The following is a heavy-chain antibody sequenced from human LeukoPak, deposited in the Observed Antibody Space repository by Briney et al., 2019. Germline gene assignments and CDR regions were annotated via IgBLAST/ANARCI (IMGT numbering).Heavy chain of an antibody. V-gene: IGHV4-34*01. CDR2: INHSGST. J-gene: IGHJ3*02. CDR3: ARPTLLEWLLYRSDAFDI. D-gene: IGHD3-3*01. CDR1: GGSFSGYY. Sequence: PSETLSLTCAVYGGSFSGYYWSWIRQPPGKGLEWIGEINHSGSTNYNPSLKSRVTISVDTSKNQFSLKLSSVTAADTAVYYCARPTLLEWLLYRSDAFDIWGQGTMVTVSS.